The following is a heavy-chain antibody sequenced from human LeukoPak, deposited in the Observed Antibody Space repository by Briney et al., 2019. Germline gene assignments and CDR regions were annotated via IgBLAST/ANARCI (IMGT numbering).Heavy chain of an antibody. Sequence: GGSLRLSCAASGFTFSSYAMSWVRQPPGKGLEWVSGISSGGGSTYYTDSMKGRFTISRDNSKNTLYLQMNSLTAEDTALYYCANARGTSSSYFDLWGRGTLVTVSS. CDR2: ISSGGGST. D-gene: IGHD6-6*01. J-gene: IGHJ2*01. CDR3: ANARGTSSSYFDL. CDR1: GFTFSSYA. V-gene: IGHV3-23*01.